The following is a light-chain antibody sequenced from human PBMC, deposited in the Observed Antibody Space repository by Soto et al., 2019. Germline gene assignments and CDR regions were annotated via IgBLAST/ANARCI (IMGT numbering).Light chain of an antibody. CDR3: QQSHTTLFT. J-gene: IGKJ3*01. Sequence: DLQMTQSPSSLSASVGERVTITCRASQSISTNLNWYQQKPGKAPKLLISGASALQGDVSSRFSGSGSGTGFTHTISSLQPEDSATYFCQQSHTTLFTFGPGTTVDLK. CDR2: GAS. V-gene: IGKV1-39*01. CDR1: QSISTN.